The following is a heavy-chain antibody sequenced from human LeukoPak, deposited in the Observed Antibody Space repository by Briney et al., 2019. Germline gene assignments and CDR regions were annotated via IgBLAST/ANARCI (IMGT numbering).Heavy chain of an antibody. J-gene: IGHJ6*03. CDR1: GYTFTSYD. Sequence: ASVKVSCKASGYTFTSYDISWVRQATGQGLEWMGWMNPNSGNTGYAQKFQGRVTMTRNTSISTAYMELSSLRSEDTAVYYCARGRKVVRGVIIMAYYCYMDVWGKGTTVTISS. CDR2: MNPNSGNT. D-gene: IGHD3-10*01. V-gene: IGHV1-8*01. CDR3: ARGRKVVRGVIIMAYYCYMDV.